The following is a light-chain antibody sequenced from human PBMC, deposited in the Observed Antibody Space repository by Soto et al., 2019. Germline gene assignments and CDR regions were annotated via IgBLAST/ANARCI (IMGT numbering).Light chain of an antibody. J-gene: IGKJ3*01. V-gene: IGKV3-20*01. CDR3: QQYVSSPLFT. CDR2: GAS. CDR1: QSVSSSY. Sequence: EIVLTQSPGTLSLSPVERATLSCRASQSVSSSYLAWYQQKPGQAPRLLIYGASSRATGIPDRFSGSGSGTDFTLTISRLEHEEFAVYYCQQYVSSPLFTFGPGTKVDIK.